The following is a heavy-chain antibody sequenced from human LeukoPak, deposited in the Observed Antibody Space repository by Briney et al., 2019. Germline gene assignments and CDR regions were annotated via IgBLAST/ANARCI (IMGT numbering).Heavy chain of an antibody. CDR3: ASRGTTVTTFDYYYGMDV. CDR2: ISSSGSTI. D-gene: IGHD4-17*01. V-gene: IGHV3-48*03. CDR1: GFTFSSYE. Sequence: GGSLRLSCAASGFTFSSYEMNWVRQAPGKGLEWVSYISSSGSTIYYADSVKGRFTISRDNAKNSLYPQMNSLRAEDTAVYYCASRGTTVTTFDYYYGMDVWGQGTTVTVSS. J-gene: IGHJ6*02.